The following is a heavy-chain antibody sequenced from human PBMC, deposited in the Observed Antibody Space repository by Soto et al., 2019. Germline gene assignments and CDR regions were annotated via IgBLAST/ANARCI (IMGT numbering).Heavy chain of an antibody. Sequence: SRRRSWGASGFTLGSYAIHGVLQAPGKGLEWVAVISYDGSNKYYADSVKGRFTISRDNSKNTLYLQMNSLRAEDTAVYYCARALGMATMEFDYWGQGTLVTVSS. CDR3: ARALGMATMEFDY. CDR1: GFTLGSYA. D-gene: IGHD5-12*01. V-gene: IGHV3-30-3*01. J-gene: IGHJ4*02. CDR2: ISYDGSNK.